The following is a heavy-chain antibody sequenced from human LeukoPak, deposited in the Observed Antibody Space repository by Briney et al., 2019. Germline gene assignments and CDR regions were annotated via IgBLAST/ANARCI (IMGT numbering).Heavy chain of an antibody. D-gene: IGHD3-10*01. V-gene: IGHV3-7*01. CDR2: IKQDGSEK. CDR1: GFTFSSYW. J-gene: IGHJ4*02. CDR3: AREPWFGELLPAGDY. Sequence: GGSLRLSCAASGFTFSSYWMSWVRQAPGKGLEWVANIKQDGSEKYYVDSVKGRFTISRDNAKNSLYLQMNSLRAEDTAVYYCAREPWFGELLPAGDYWGQGTLVTVSS.